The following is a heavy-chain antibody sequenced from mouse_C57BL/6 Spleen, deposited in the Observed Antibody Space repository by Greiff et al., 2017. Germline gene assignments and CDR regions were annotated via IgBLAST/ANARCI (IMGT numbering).Heavy chain of an antibody. CDR2: IDPKSGGT. V-gene: IGHV1-72*01. D-gene: IGHD4-1*01. CDR3: ARTGYFDY. CDR1: GYTFTSYW. Sequence: QVQLQQPGAELVKPGASVKLSCKASGYTFTSYWMHWVKQRPGRGLEWIGGIDPKSGGTKYNEKFKGKATLTVDKPSSTAYMQLSSLTSEDSAGYYGARTGYFDYWGQGTTLTVSS. J-gene: IGHJ2*01.